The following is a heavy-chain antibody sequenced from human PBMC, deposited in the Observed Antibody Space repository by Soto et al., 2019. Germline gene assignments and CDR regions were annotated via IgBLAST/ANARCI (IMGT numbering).Heavy chain of an antibody. CDR1: GFSFSSYL. CDR3: ARDWDTELIDY. CDR2: INTDGSST. J-gene: IGHJ4*02. D-gene: IGHD1-26*01. Sequence: PGGSLRLSCADSGFSFSSYLMHWVRQGPGKGLVWVSRINTDGSSTNYADSVRGRFAISRDNAKNTVYLQMNSLRAEDTAVYYCARDWDTELIDYWGQGTLVTVSS. V-gene: IGHV3-74*01.